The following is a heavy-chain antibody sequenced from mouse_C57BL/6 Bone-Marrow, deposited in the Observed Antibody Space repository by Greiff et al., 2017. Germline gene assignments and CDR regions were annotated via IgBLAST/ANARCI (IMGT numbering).Heavy chain of an antibody. CDR2: IYPGSGST. CDR1: GYTFTSYW. CDR3: ARRLRPYFDY. D-gene: IGHD2-4*01. Sequence: QVQLKQPGAELVKPGASVKMSCKASGYTFTSYWITWVKQRPGQGLEWIGDIYPGSGSTNYNEKFKSKATLTVDTSTSTAYMQLSSLTSEDSAVYYCARRLRPYFDYWGQGTTLTVSS. V-gene: IGHV1-55*01. J-gene: IGHJ2*01.